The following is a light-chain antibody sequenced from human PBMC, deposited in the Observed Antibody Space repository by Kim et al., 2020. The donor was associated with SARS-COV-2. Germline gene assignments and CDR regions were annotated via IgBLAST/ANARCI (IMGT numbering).Light chain of an antibody. CDR2: AAS. V-gene: IGKV1-8*01. CDR1: QGISSY. CDR3: QQYYSYPWT. J-gene: IGKJ1*01. Sequence: ASTGDRVTITCRASQGISSYLAWYQQKPGKAPKRLIYAASTLQSGVPSRFSGSGSGTDFTLTISCLQSEDFATYYCQQYYSYPWTFGQGTKVDIK.